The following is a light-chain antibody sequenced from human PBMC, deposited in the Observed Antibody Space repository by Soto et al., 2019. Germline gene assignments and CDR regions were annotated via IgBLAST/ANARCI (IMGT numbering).Light chain of an antibody. CDR2: DAS. Sequence: IKVTQSTPTLSLNPWERATMSCRASQSVSSFFAWYQQKPGQSPRLLIYDASNRASGIPARFSGSGSGTEFTLIISSLQSEDSAVYYCQQYNSWLWTFGQGTNADIK. V-gene: IGKV3D-15*01. CDR3: QQYNSWLWT. CDR1: QSVSSF. J-gene: IGKJ1*01.